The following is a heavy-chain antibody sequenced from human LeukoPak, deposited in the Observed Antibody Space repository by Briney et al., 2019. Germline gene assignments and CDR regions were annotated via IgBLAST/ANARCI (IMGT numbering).Heavy chain of an antibody. V-gene: IGHV4-39*07. CDR3: ARVTLSSDAFDI. J-gene: IGHJ3*02. Sequence: SETLSLTCTVSSGSNSTSNYYWGWVRQPPGKALEWIGNIFYSGSTYYSPSLKSRVTISLDTSRNQFSLKLNSVTAADTAVYYCARVTLSSDAFDIWGPGTLVTVSS. CDR1: SGSNSTSNYY. CDR2: IFYSGST.